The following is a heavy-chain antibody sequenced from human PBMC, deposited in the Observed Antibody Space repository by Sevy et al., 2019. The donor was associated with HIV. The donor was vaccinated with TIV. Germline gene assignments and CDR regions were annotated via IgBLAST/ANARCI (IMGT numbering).Heavy chain of an antibody. Sequence: GGSLRLSCAASGFSFSSYWMSWLRQAPGKGLEWVASIKQDGSEKYYVDSLKGRFSISKDNAKNSLYLQMNSLRVEDTATYFCAREWHSSFDYWGQGTLVTVSS. CDR2: IKQDGSEK. V-gene: IGHV3-7*01. CDR1: GFSFSSYW. D-gene: IGHD6-6*01. CDR3: AREWHSSFDY. J-gene: IGHJ4*02.